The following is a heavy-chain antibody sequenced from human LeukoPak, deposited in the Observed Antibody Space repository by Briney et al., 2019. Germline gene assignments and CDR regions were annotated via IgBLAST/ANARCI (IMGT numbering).Heavy chain of an antibody. D-gene: IGHD4/OR15-4a*01. Sequence: SETLSLTCAVYGGSFSGYYWSWIRQPPGKGLEWIGEINHSGSTNYNPSLKSGVTTSVDTNKNQSPLMLSSVTAADTAVYSCARGFLGGLWWGGASDAFDIWGQGTMVTVSS. CDR3: ARGFLGGLWWGGASDAFDI. V-gene: IGHV4-34*01. J-gene: IGHJ3*02. CDR1: GGSFSGYY. CDR2: INHSGST.